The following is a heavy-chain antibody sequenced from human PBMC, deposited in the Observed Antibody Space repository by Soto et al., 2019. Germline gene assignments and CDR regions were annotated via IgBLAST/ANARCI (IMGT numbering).Heavy chain of an antibody. CDR1: GFTFSSYA. Sequence: EVQLLESGGGLVQPGGSLRLSCAASGFTFSSYAMSWVRQAPGKGLEWVSAISGSGGSTYYADYVKGRFTISRDNSKNTLYLQMNSLRAEDTAVYYCAKGVDYNWNYETYFDYWGQGTLVTVSS. CDR3: AKGVDYNWNYETYFDY. V-gene: IGHV3-23*01. J-gene: IGHJ4*02. CDR2: ISGSGGST. D-gene: IGHD1-7*01.